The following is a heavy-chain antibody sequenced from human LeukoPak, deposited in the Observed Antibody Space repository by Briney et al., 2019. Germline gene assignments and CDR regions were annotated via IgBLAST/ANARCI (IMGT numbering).Heavy chain of an antibody. D-gene: IGHD3-3*01. V-gene: IGHV3-7*01. CDR3: ARVRTDDFWSGYPTPYYYYYMDV. CDR1: GFTFSSYW. J-gene: IGHJ6*03. CDR2: IKQDGSEK. Sequence: GGSLRLSCAASGFTFSSYWMSWVRQVPGKGLEWVANIKQDGSEKYYVDSVKGRFTISRDNAKNSLYLQMNSLRAEDTAVYYCARVRTDDFWSGYPTPYYYYYMDVWGKGTTVTVSS.